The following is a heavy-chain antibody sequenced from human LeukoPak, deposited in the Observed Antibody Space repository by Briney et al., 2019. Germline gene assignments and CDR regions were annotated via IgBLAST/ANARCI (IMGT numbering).Heavy chain of an antibody. CDR3: ARHSSGWYDVWFDP. CDR2: IYTSGST. D-gene: IGHD6-19*01. CDR1: GGSISSYY. J-gene: IGHJ5*02. Sequence: KPSETLSLTCSVSGGSISSYYWSWIRQPAGKGLEWIGRIYTSGSTNYNPSLKSRVTMSVDTSKNQFSLKLSSVTAADTAVYYCARHSSGWYDVWFDPWGQGTLVTVSS. V-gene: IGHV4-4*07.